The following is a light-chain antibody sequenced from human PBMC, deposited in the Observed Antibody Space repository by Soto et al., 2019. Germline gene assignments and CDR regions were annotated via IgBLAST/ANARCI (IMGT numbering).Light chain of an antibody. CDR2: DAS. CDR1: QGISSA. V-gene: IGKV1D-13*01. J-gene: IGKJ4*01. Sequence: AILLTQSPSSLSASVGDRVTITCRASQGISSALAWYQQKPGKAPKLLIYDASSMESGVPSRFSGSGSGTDFTLTISRLQPEDFATYCCRQFNNYPLTFGGGTKVEIK. CDR3: RQFNNYPLT.